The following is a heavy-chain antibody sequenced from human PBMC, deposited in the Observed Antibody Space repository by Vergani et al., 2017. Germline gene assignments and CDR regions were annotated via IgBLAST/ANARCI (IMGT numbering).Heavy chain of an antibody. J-gene: IGHJ5*02. CDR1: GGSFSGYY. CDR3: ARGPSVWGSYRYGSNWFDP. Sequence: QVQLQQWGAGLLNPSETLSLTCAVYGGSFSGYYWSWIRQPPGKGLEWIGEINHSGSTNYNPSLKSRVTISVDTSKNQFSLKLSSVTAADTAVYYCARGPSVWGSYRYGSNWFDPWGQGTLVTVSS. CDR2: INHSGST. D-gene: IGHD3-16*02. V-gene: IGHV4-34*01.